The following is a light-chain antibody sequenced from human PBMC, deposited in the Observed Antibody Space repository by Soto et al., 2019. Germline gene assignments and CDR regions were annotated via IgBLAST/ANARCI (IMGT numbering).Light chain of an antibody. V-gene: IGLV2-14*01. J-gene: IGLJ1*01. CDR2: DVT. Sequence: QSALTQPASVSGSPGQSITISCTGTSSDVGAYNYVSWYQQHPGKAPKLMIYDVTNRPSGVSSRFSGSKSGNTASLTISGLQAEDEADYYCSSYAGSSTYVFGTGTKVTVL. CDR1: SSDVGAYNY. CDR3: SSYAGSSTYV.